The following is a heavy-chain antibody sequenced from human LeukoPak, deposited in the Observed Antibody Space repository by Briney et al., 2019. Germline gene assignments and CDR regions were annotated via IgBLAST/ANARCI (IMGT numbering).Heavy chain of an antibody. Sequence: ASVKVSCKVSGYSLTELSMHWVRQAPGKGLEGMGGFDPEDGETIYAQQYQGRVPMTEDTSTDTAYMELSSLRSEDTAVYYCATGLKVGLWSESFDYWGQGTLVTVSS. CDR1: GYSLTELS. D-gene: IGHD3-10*01. CDR2: FDPEDGET. CDR3: ATGLKVGLWSESFDY. J-gene: IGHJ4*02. V-gene: IGHV1-24*01.